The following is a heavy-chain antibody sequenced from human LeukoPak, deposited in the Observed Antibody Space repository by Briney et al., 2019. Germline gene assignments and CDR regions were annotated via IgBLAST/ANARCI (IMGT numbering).Heavy chain of an antibody. D-gene: IGHD3-22*01. CDR3: ARVGGPYDSSGVPIDY. V-gene: IGHV3-30-3*01. J-gene: IGHJ4*02. CDR2: ISYDGSNK. Sequence: GGSLGLSCAASGFTFSSYAMHWVRQAPGKGLEWVAVISYDGSNKYYADSVKGRFTISRDNSKNTLYLQMNSLRAEDTAVYYCARVGGPYDSSGVPIDYRGQGTLVTVSS. CDR1: GFTFSSYA.